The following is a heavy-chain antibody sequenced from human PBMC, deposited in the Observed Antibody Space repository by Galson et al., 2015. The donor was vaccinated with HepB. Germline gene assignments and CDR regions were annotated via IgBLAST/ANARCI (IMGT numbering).Heavy chain of an antibody. CDR3: ARDLLGFGLDV. CDR1: GFSLSDHY. CDR2: ISSSTRYT. J-gene: IGHJ6*02. Sequence: SLRLSCAVSGFSLSDHYMSWIRQAPGKGLEWISSISSSTRYTNYADSVKGRFTISRDDAKNLVYLQMSNLRAEDTAVYYCARDLLGFGLDVWGQGTTVTVSS. V-gene: IGHV3-11*06. D-gene: IGHD2-21*01.